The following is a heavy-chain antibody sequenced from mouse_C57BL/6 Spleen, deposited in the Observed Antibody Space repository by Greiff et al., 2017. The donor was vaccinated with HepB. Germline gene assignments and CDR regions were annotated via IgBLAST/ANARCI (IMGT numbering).Heavy chain of an antibody. CDR3: ARIAHYYGSSYLYYFDY. V-gene: IGHV8-8*01. CDR1: GFSLSTFGMG. Sequence: QVTLKVSGPGILQPSQTLSLTCSFSGFSLSTFGMGVGWIRQPSGKGLEWLAHIWWDDDKYYNPALKSRLTISKDTSKNQLFLKIANVDTADTATYYCARIAHYYGSSYLYYFDYWGQGTTLTVSS. J-gene: IGHJ2*01. D-gene: IGHD1-1*01. CDR2: IWWDDDK.